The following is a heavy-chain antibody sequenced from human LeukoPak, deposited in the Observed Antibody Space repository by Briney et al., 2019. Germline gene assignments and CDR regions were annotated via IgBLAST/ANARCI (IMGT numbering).Heavy chain of an antibody. CDR2: IGGSGSYT. CDR3: ARDWYDY. CDR1: GFTLSTYA. V-gene: IGHV3-23*01. J-gene: IGHJ4*02. D-gene: IGHD6-13*01. Sequence: GGSLRLSCAASGFTLSTYAMIWVRQAPGKGLEWVSVIGGSGSYTYYAASVKGRFTISRDNSKDTLYLQMNSLRAEDTAVYYCARDWYDYWGQGTLVTVSS.